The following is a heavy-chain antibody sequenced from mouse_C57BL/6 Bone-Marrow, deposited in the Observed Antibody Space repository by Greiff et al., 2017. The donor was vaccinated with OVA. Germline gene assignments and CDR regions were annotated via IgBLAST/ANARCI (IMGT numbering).Heavy chain of an antibody. Sequence: VQLQQPGAELVKPGASVKMSCKASGYTFTSYWITWVKQRPGQGLEWIGDIYPGSGSTNYNEKFKSKATLTVDTSSSTAYMQLSSLTSEDSAVYYCAREGYYYGSSYVRYSDYWGQGTTLTVSS. D-gene: IGHD1-1*01. CDR3: AREGYYYGSSYVRYSDY. CDR1: GYTFTSYW. V-gene: IGHV1-55*01. CDR2: IYPGSGST. J-gene: IGHJ2*01.